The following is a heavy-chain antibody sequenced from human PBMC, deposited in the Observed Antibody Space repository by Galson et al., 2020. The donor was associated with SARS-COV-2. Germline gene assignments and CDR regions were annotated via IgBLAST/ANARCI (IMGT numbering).Heavy chain of an antibody. D-gene: IGHD6-19*01. CDR1: GVSISSYY. CDR2: IYTTGTT. CDR3: ARVEASNGWYGFVY. V-gene: IGHV4-4*07. Sequence: ASETLSLTCTASGVSISSYYLSWIRQPAGKGLEWIGNIYTTGTTNYNPSLKSRVTMSVDTAKSQFSLKLTSMTAADTAVYYCARVEASNGWYGFVYWGQGTLVTVSS. J-gene: IGHJ4*02.